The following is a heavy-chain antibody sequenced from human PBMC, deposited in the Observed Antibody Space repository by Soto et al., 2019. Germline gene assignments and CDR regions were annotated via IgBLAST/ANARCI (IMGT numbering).Heavy chain of an antibody. CDR2: IRSKANSYAT. D-gene: IGHD3-10*01. CDR1: GFTFSGSA. CDR3: TRHVFGSGSPPFDH. Sequence: EVQLVESGGGLVQPGGSLKLSCAASGFTFSGSAMHWVRQASGKGLEWVGRIRSKANSYATAYAASVKGRFTISRDDSKTTAYLQLTSRKPGNTAVFYCTRHVFGSGSPPFDHCGQEPWSPSPQ. J-gene: IGHJ4*01. V-gene: IGHV3-73*01.